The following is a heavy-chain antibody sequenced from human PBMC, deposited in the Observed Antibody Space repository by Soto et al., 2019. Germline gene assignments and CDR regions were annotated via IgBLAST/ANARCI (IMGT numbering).Heavy chain of an antibody. CDR3: ARGDSSGWSDFDY. J-gene: IGHJ4*02. Sequence: ASVKVSCKASGYTFTSYAMHWARHAPGQRLEWMGWINAGNGNTKYSQKFQGRVTITRDTSASTAYMELSSLRSEDTAVYYCARGDSSGWSDFDYWGQGTLVTVSS. V-gene: IGHV1-3*01. CDR2: INAGNGNT. D-gene: IGHD6-19*01. CDR1: GYTFTSYA.